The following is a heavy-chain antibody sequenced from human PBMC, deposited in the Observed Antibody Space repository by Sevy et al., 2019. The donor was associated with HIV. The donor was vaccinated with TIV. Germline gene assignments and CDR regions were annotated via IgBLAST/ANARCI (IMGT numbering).Heavy chain of an antibody. V-gene: IGHV4-61*01. Sequence: SETLSLTCIVSSGSVSSGNNYWSWIRQPPGKGLEWIGYIYYSGNTKYNPSLKSRVTISIDTSKNQFSLNLTSVTAADTAVSYCARDPSEEGFSYGPFDSWGQGILVTVSS. CDR3: ARDPSEEGFSYGPFDS. CDR2: IYYSGNT. CDR1: SGSVSSGNNY. D-gene: IGHD5-18*01. J-gene: IGHJ5*01.